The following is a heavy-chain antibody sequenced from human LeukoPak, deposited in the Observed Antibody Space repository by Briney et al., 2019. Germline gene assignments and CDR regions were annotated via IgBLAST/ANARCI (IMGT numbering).Heavy chain of an antibody. D-gene: IGHD6-19*01. J-gene: IGHJ4*02. V-gene: IGHV3-15*01. Sequence: GGSLRLSCAASGFTFTNAWMSWVRQAPGKGLERVGRIKSKTDGGTTDYAAPVKGRFTISRDDSKNTLYLQMNSLKTEDTAVYYCTTGYSSGWYGGYWGQGTLVTVSS. CDR3: TTGYSSGWYGGY. CDR1: GFTFTNAW. CDR2: IKSKTDGGTT.